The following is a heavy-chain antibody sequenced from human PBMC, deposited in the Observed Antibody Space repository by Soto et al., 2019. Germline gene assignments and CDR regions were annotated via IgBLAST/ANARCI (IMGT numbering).Heavy chain of an antibody. CDR3: ARESTRTTAPDY. CDR2: FNAGSGNT. J-gene: IGHJ4*02. V-gene: IGHV1-3*01. CDR1: GYTFTSYS. D-gene: IGHD4-17*01. Sequence: ASVKVSCKASGYTFTSYSMHWVRQAPGQRLEWMGWFNAGSGNTKYSQKFQGRVTITRDTSATTAYMELSSLRYEDTAVYYCARESTRTTAPDYWGQGHLVTVSS.